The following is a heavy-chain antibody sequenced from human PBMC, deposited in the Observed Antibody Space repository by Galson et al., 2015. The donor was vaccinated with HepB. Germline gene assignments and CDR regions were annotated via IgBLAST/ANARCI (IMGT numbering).Heavy chain of an antibody. CDR1: GGTFSSYA. CDR2: IIPIFGTA. CDR3: ARAFVDRLIFGGVYYFDY. J-gene: IGHJ4*02. D-gene: IGHD5-12*01. V-gene: IGHV1-69*13. Sequence: SVKVSCKASGGTFSSYAISWVRQAPGQGLEWMGGIIPIFGTANYAQKFQGRVTITADESTSPAYMELSSLRSEDTAVYYCARAFVDRLIFGGVYYFDYWGQGTLVTVSS.